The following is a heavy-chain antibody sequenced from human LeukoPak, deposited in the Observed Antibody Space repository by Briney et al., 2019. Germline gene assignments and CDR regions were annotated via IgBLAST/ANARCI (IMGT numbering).Heavy chain of an antibody. D-gene: IGHD6-13*01. V-gene: IGHV4-30-4*08. CDR1: GGSISSGDYY. Sequence: SQTLSLTCTVSGGSISSGDYYWSWIRQPPGKGLEWIGYIYYSGGTSYNPSLKSRVTISVDTSKNQFSLKLSSVTAADTAVYYCARRSDDSSWYKSGSVWFDPWGQGTLVTVSS. CDR2: IYYSGGT. CDR3: ARRSDDSSWYKSGSVWFDP. J-gene: IGHJ5*02.